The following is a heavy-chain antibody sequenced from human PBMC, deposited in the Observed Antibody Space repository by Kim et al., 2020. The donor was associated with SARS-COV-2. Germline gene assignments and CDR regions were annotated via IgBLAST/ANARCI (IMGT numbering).Heavy chain of an antibody. D-gene: IGHD2-2*01. CDR3: ARESDRRYCSSTSCSGGFDY. CDR1: GFTFSSYW. J-gene: IGHJ4*02. Sequence: GGSLRLSCAASGFTFSSYWMSWVRQAPGKGLEWVANIKQDGSEKYYVDSVKGRFTISRDNAKNSLYLQMNSLRAEDTTVYYCARESDRRYCSSTSCSGGFDYWGQGTLVTVSS. V-gene: IGHV3-7*03. CDR2: IKQDGSEK.